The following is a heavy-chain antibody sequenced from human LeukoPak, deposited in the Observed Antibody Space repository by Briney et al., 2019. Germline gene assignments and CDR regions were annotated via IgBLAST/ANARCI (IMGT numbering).Heavy chain of an antibody. J-gene: IGHJ6*03. CDR3: ARDSGPIVVVVAATQGDYYYYYMDV. Sequence: ASVKVSCKASGYTFTSYGISWVRQAPGQGLEWMGWISAYNGNTNYAQKLQGRVTMTTDTSTSTAYMELRSLRSDDTAVYYCARDSGPIVVVVAATQGDYYYYYMDVWGKGTTVTVSS. V-gene: IGHV1-18*01. D-gene: IGHD2-15*01. CDR1: GYTFTSYG. CDR2: ISAYNGNT.